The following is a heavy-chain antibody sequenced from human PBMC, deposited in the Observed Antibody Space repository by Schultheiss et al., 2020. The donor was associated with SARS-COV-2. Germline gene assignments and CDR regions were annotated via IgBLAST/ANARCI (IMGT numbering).Heavy chain of an antibody. Sequence: SETLSLTCAVYGGSFSGYYWSWIRQPPGKGLEWIGEINHSGSTNYNPSLKSRVTISVDTSKNQFSLKLSSVTAADTAVYYCARGTRELHAFDIWGQGTMVTVSS. CDR1: GGSFSGYY. CDR3: ARGTRELHAFDI. CDR2: INHSGST. D-gene: IGHD4-23*01. V-gene: IGHV4-34*01. J-gene: IGHJ3*02.